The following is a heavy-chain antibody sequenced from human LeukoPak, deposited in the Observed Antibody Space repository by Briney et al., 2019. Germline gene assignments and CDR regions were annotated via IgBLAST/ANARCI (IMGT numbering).Heavy chain of an antibody. CDR3: ARPRLVVVTNSEYFDL. Sequence: GGSLRLSCAASGSTFSDHYMDWVRQAPGKGLEWVGRIRNKANSDTTEYAATAKGRFTISRDDSKYSLYLQMNSLKIKDSAVYFCARPRLVVVTNSEYFDLWGRGTLVTVSS. J-gene: IGHJ2*01. CDR1: GSTFSDHY. D-gene: IGHD2-15*01. V-gene: IGHV3-72*01. CDR2: IRNKANSDTT.